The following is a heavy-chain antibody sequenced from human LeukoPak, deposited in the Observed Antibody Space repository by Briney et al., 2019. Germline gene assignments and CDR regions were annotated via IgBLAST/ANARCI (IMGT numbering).Heavy chain of an antibody. CDR1: GGSISSYY. V-gene: IGHV4-59*01. J-gene: IGHJ5*02. D-gene: IGHD3-10*01. CDR2: VSYSGST. CDR3: ARERSMVRGVSWFDP. Sequence: SETLSLTCTVSGGSISSYYWSWIRQPPGKGLEWIGYVSYSGSTDYNPSLKSRVTISVDTSKNQFSLKLNSVTAADTAVYYCARERSMVRGVSWFDPWGQGTLVTVSS.